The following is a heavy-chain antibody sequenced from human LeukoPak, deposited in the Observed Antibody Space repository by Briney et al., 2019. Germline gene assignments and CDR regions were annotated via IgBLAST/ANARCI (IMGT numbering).Heavy chain of an antibody. D-gene: IGHD2-21*02. CDR2: ISAYNGNT. V-gene: IGHV1-18*01. Sequence: ASVKVSCKASGYTFISYGISWVRQAPGQGLEWMGWISAYNGNTNYAQKLQGRVTMTTDTSTSTAYMELRSLRSDDTAVYYCARSGGVVTATFYFDYWGQGTLVTVSS. CDR1: GYTFISYG. CDR3: ARSGGVVTATFYFDY. J-gene: IGHJ4*02.